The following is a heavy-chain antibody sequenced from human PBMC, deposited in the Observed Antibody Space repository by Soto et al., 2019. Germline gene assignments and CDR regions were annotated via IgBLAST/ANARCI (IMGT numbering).Heavy chain of an antibody. D-gene: IGHD2-2*01. V-gene: IGHV3-33*01. J-gene: IGHJ4*02. Sequence: TGGSLRLSCAASGFTFSSYGMHWVRQAPGKGLEWVAVIWYDGSNKYYADSVKGRFTISRDNSKNTLYLQMNSLRAEDTAVYYCARDFVVVPAAIGYWGQGTLVTVSS. CDR3: ARDFVVVPAAIGY. CDR1: GFTFSSYG. CDR2: IWYDGSNK.